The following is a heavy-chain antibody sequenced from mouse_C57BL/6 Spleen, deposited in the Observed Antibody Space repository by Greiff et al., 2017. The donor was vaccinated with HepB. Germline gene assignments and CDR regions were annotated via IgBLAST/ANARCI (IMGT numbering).Heavy chain of an antibody. D-gene: IGHD3-3*01. V-gene: IGHV1-50*01. CDR2: IDPADSYT. CDR1: GYTFTSYW. J-gene: IGHJ4*01. CDR3: ARRSDSYYYYAMDY. Sequence: QVQLQQPGAELVKPGASVKLSCKASGYTFTSYWMQWVKQRPGQGLEWIGEIDPADSYTNYNQNFKGKATLTVDTSSSTAYMQLSSLTSEDSAVYYCARRSDSYYYYAMDYWGQGTSVTVSS.